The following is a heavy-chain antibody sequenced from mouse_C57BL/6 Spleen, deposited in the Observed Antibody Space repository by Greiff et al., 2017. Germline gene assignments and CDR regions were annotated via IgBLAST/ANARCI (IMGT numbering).Heavy chain of an antibody. D-gene: IGHD2-5*01. Sequence: VKLQQSGAELVKPGASVKLSCKASGYTFTSYWMHWVKQRPGQGLEWIGMIHPNSGSTNYNEKFKSKATLTVDKSSSTAYMQLSSLTSEDSAVYYCARSDYSNPWFAYWGQGTLVTVSA. V-gene: IGHV1-64*01. CDR3: ARSDYSNPWFAY. J-gene: IGHJ3*01. CDR2: IHPNSGST. CDR1: GYTFTSYW.